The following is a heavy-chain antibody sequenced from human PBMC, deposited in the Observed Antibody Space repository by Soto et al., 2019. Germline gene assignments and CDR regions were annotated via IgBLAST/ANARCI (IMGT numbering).Heavy chain of an antibody. Sequence: QLQLQESGPGLVKPSETLSLTCTVSNGSISTTSYNWGWIRQSPGKGLEWIGTIYYTGSTSYNPSLKSRGPRAVATSQSQFTLKLASVTAADPAVYYCATHGSFWGQGTLVMVSS. J-gene: IGHJ4*02. V-gene: IGHV4-39*01. CDR3: ATHGSF. D-gene: IGHD3-16*02. CDR2: IYYTGST. CDR1: NGSISTTSYN.